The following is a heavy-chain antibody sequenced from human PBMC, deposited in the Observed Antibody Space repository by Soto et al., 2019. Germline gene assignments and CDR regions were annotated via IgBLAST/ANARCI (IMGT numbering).Heavy chain of an antibody. CDR1: GYTFTSYY. V-gene: IGHV1-46*01. CDR3: AREPNYYDSSDMGYYYYGMDV. D-gene: IGHD3-22*01. J-gene: IGHJ6*02. Sequence: ASVKVSCKASGYTFTSYYMHWVRQAPGQGLEWMGIINPSGGSTSYAQKFQGRVTMTRDTSTSTVYMELSSLRSEDTAVYYCAREPNYYDSSDMGYYYYGMDVWGQGTTVTVSS. CDR2: INPSGGST.